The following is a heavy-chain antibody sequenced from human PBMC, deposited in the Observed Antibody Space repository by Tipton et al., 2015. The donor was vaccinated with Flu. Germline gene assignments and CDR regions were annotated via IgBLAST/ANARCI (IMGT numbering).Heavy chain of an antibody. CDR3: ARPHRQFSANAFDI. Sequence: TLSLTCAVSGASISSTSYFWGWIRQPPGKGLEWIGTIYHNGGTYYNPSLKSRVTISVDTSKNQFSLTLTSVTAADTAGYYCARPHRQFSANAFDIWGQGTMVTVSS. CDR1: GASISSTSYF. CDR2: IYHNGGT. J-gene: IGHJ3*02. D-gene: IGHD5-24*01. V-gene: IGHV4-39*07.